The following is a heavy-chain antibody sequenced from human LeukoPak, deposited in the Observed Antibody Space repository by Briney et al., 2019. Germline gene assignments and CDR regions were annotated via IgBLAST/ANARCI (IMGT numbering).Heavy chain of an antibody. CDR1: GFTFSSYN. CDR2: IHSSRGSI. V-gene: IGHV3-21*01. CDR3: ARDLAWDAFDI. Sequence: GGSLRLSCAASGFTFSSYNMNWVRQAPGKGLEWVSSIHSSRGSIYYADSLKGRFTISRDNAKNSLYLQMNSLRAEDTAVYYCARDLAWDAFDIWGQGTMVTVSS. J-gene: IGHJ3*02.